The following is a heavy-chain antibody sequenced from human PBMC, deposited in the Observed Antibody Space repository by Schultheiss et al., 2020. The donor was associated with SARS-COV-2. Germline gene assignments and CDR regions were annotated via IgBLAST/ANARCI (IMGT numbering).Heavy chain of an antibody. CDR2: IYTSGST. D-gene: IGHD3-10*01. CDR1: GGSISSYY. Sequence: SETLSLTCTVSGGSISSYYWSWIRQPAGKGLEWIGRIYTSGSTNYNPSLKSRVTMSVDTSKNQFSLKLSSVTAADTAVYYCASSPPAKGSGSYYNRFFDYWGQGTLVTVSS. V-gene: IGHV4-4*07. CDR3: ASSPPAKGSGSYYNRFFDY. J-gene: IGHJ4*02.